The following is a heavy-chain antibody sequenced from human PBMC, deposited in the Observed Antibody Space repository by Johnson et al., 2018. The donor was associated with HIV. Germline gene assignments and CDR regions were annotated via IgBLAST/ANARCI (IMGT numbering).Heavy chain of an antibody. V-gene: IGHV3-20*04. CDR2: IHWNAGNT. CDR1: GFTFDDYG. D-gene: IGHD1-1*01. Sequence: VQLVESGGGVVRPGGSLRISCAASGFTFDDYGMSWVRQAPGKGLEWVSGIHWNAGNTGYVYSVKGLFTISRDNSKNTLYLQMNSLRAEDTAVYYCARDRTGFDAFDMWGQGTMVTVSS. J-gene: IGHJ3*02. CDR3: ARDRTGFDAFDM.